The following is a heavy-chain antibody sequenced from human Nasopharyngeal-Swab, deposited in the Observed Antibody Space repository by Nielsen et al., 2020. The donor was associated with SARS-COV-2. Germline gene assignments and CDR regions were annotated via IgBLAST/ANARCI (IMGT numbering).Heavy chain of an antibody. Sequence: ASVKVSCKASGYTFTSYGISWVRQAPGQGLEWMGWISAYNGNTNYAQKLQGRVTTTTDTSTSTAYMELRSLRSDDTAVYYCARDATQKTIVVVPAATNWFDPWGQGTLVTVSS. CDR3: ARDATQKTIVVVPAATNWFDP. J-gene: IGHJ5*02. CDR2: ISAYNGNT. D-gene: IGHD2-2*01. CDR1: GYTFTSYG. V-gene: IGHV1-18*01.